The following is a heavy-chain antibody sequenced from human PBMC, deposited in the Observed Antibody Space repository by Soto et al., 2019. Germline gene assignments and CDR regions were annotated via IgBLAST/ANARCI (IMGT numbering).Heavy chain of an antibody. CDR1: GFTFSSYW. CDR2: INSDGSST. J-gene: IGHJ4*02. V-gene: IGHV3-74*01. CDR3: ARSFNWNYDYFDY. D-gene: IGHD1-7*01. Sequence: RLSCAASGFTFSSYWMHWVRQAPGKGLVWVSRINSDGSSTSYADSVKGRFTISRDNAKNTVYLQMNSLRAEDTAVYYCARSFNWNYDYFDYWGQGTLVTVSS.